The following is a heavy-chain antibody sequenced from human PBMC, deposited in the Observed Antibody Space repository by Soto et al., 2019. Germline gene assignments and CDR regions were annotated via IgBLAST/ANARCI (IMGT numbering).Heavy chain of an antibody. CDR2: IYPGDSDT. CDR1: GYNFNNYW. D-gene: IGHD2-15*01. Sequence: GATLKISCKGSGYNFNNYWIGWVSQMPGKGLEWMGIIYPGDSDTAYSPSFRGHVTISADNSINTAYLQWSSLKSSDTAMYYCARHDQGGRTTETNLDFWGQGTVVTVSS. J-gene: IGHJ4*02. CDR3: ARHDQGGRTTETNLDF. V-gene: IGHV5-51*01.